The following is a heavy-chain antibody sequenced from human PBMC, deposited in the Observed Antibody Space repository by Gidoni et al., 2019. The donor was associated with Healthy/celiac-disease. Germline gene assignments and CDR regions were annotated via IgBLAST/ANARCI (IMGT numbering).Heavy chain of an antibody. CDR2: INHRGST. D-gene: IGHD2-15*01. V-gene: IGHV4-34*01. J-gene: IGHJ5*02. CDR3: ARGPRILSCNPLCLGFNWFDP. Sequence: QVQLQQWGAGLLKPSETLSLTCAVYGGSLPSYYWRRSRQPPGKGLEWVGEINHRGSTNYNPSLTSRVSISVDTSQNQLSLKLRSVTAADTAVYYCARGPRILSCNPLCLGFNWFDPWGQGTLVTVSS. CDR1: GGSLPSYY.